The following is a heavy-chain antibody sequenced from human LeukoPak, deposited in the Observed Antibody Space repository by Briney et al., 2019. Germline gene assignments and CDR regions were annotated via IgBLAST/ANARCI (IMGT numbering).Heavy chain of an antibody. CDR3: ARDYNWGGFDY. J-gene: IGHJ4*02. Sequence: PGRSLRLSCAASGFTFSSYAMHWVRQAPGKGLEWVAVISYDGSNKYYADSVKGRFTISRDNSKNTLYLQMNSLRAEDTAVYYCARDYNWGGFDYWGQGTLVTVSS. V-gene: IGHV3-30-3*01. CDR1: GFTFSSYA. CDR2: ISYDGSNK. D-gene: IGHD1-20*01.